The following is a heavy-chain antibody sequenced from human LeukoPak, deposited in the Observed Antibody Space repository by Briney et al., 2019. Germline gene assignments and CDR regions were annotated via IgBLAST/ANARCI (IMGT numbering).Heavy chain of an antibody. V-gene: IGHV3-7*01. CDR3: TRSGNYVFDC. Sequence: PGGSLRLSCAPSGFTLSNYWMSWVRQAPGKGLEWVANIKQDGSDIYYVDSVKGRFTISRDNAQNSLYLQMNSLRAEDTAVYYCTRSGNYVFDCWGQGTLVTVSS. CDR1: GFTLSNYW. D-gene: IGHD1-26*01. CDR2: IKQDGSDI. J-gene: IGHJ4*02.